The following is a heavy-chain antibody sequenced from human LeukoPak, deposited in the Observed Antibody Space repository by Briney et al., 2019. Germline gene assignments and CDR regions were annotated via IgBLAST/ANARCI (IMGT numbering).Heavy chain of an antibody. CDR1: GFSFSNYA. CDR2: ISAGGTRT. J-gene: IGHJ4*02. V-gene: IGHV3-23*01. D-gene: IGHD3-3*01. Sequence: PGGSLRLSCAASGFSFSNYAMAWVRQAPGKGLEWVSGISAGGTRTYYADSVRGRFTIFRDNSMDTVYLQMNSLRAEDTGVYYCAKYAVRETFFGDYRGQGTLVAVSS. CDR3: AKYAVRETFFGDY.